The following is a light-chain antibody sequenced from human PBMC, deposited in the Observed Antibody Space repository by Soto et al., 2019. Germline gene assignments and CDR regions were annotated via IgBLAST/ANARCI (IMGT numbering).Light chain of an antibody. CDR1: QSISNY. CDR2: DAS. V-gene: IGKV3-11*01. J-gene: IGKJ1*01. CDR3: HQRGSWPQT. Sequence: DIVLTQSPATMSLSPGERAILSCRASQSISNYLAWYQQRPGQAPRLLIYDASNRATGITPKFSGSGSGTDFTLTISSLEPEDFAVYYCHQRGSWPQTFGQGTKEELK.